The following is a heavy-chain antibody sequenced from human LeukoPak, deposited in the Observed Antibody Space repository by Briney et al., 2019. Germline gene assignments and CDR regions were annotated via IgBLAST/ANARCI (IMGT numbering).Heavy chain of an antibody. J-gene: IGHJ4*02. CDR1: GGTFSSYA. D-gene: IGHD3-10*01. CDR2: IIPIFGTA. V-gene: IGHV1-69*13. CDR3: ARARYYGSGSYSHFDY. Sequence: ASVKVSCKASGGTFSSYAISWVRQAPGQGLEWMGGIIPIFGTANYAQKFQGRVTITAYESTSTAYMELSSLRSEDTAVYYCARARYYGSGSYSHFDYWGQGTLVTVSS.